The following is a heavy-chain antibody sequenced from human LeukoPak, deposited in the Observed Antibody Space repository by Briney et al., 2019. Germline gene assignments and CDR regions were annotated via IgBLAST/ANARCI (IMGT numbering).Heavy chain of an antibody. V-gene: IGHV3-48*01. J-gene: IGHJ6*03. CDR2: ISTSSSTI. CDR1: GFTFSSYS. CDR3: ASEYSSSSPHYYYYYYMDV. Sequence: GGSLRLSCAASGFTFSSYSMNWVRQAPGKGLEWVSYISTSSSTIYYVDSVKGRFTISRDNAKNSLYLQMNSLRAEDTAVYYCASEYSSSSPHYYYYYYMDVWGKGTTVTVSS. D-gene: IGHD6-6*01.